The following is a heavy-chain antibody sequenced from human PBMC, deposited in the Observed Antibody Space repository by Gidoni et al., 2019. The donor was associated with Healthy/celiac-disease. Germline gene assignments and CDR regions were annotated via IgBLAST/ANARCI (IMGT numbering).Heavy chain of an antibody. CDR2: SSGDGGST. V-gene: IGHV3-43*02. Sequence: EVQLVESGGGVVQPGGSLRLSCAASDFTFDDYAMHWVRQAPGKGLEWVSLSSGDGGSTYYADSVKGRFTISRDNSKNSLYLQMNSLRTEDTALYYCAKDRYDFWSGYPPYFDYWGQGTLVTVSS. J-gene: IGHJ4*02. D-gene: IGHD3-3*01. CDR3: AKDRYDFWSGYPPYFDY. CDR1: DFTFDDYA.